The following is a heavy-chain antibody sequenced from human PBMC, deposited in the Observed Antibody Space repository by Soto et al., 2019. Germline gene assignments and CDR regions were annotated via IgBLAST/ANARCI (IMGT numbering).Heavy chain of an antibody. J-gene: IGHJ6*02. Sequence: QVHLEESGGGVVQPGRSLRLSCAASGFTFNRYAIHWVRQAPGKGLEWVAVRSYDGSNEYYADSVKGRFTISRDNSNNTLFLQMNSLRADDTAMYFCARDRNYYGSGSYGDVYYYGMDVWGQGTTVTVSS. D-gene: IGHD3-10*01. CDR3: ARDRNYYGSGSYGDVYYYGMDV. V-gene: IGHV3-30-3*01. CDR1: GFTFNRYA. CDR2: RSYDGSNE.